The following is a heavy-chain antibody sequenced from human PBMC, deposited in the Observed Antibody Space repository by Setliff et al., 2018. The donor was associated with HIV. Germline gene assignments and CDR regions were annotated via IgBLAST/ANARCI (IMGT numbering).Heavy chain of an antibody. Sequence: ASVKVSCKASGYTFNNYYIHWVRQAPGQGLEWLGTLNPNGGSTTYAQKFQGRVTMTRDTSTSTVYMELRSLRSEDTAVYYCARVQTVIPPSFDHWGQGTLVTVSS. CDR2: LNPNGGST. CDR1: GYTFNNYY. D-gene: IGHD3-16*02. CDR3: ARVQTVIPPSFDH. V-gene: IGHV1-46*02. J-gene: IGHJ4*02.